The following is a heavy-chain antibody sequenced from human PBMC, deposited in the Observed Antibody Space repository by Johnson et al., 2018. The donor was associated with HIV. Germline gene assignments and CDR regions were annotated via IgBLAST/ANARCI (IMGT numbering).Heavy chain of an antibody. D-gene: IGHD7-27*01. J-gene: IGHJ3*02. V-gene: IGHV3-7*01. Sequence: VQLVESGGGLVRPGESLRLSCVASGFTFSGYWMTWVRQAPGKGLEWVANIKQDGSEKYYVDSVKGLFTISRDHAKNPLYLQMNSLRAEDTAVYYCARVKSYGNWGSRKGGRESRAAFDIWGQGTMVTVSS. CDR1: GFTFSGYW. CDR2: IKQDGSEK. CDR3: ARVKSYGNWGSRKGGRESRAAFDI.